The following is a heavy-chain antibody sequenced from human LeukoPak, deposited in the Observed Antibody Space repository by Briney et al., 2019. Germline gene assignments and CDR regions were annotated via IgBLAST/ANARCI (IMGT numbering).Heavy chain of an antibody. Sequence: SVKVSCKASGGTFSSYAISWVRQAPGQGLEWMGGIISIFGTANYAQNIQGRVTITTDESTSTAYVELSRLRSEDTAVDYCARGRRIQLWSSYYYYYMDVWGKGTTVTVSS. CDR1: GGTFSSYA. V-gene: IGHV1-69*05. CDR2: IISIFGTA. J-gene: IGHJ6*03. D-gene: IGHD5-18*01. CDR3: ARGRRIQLWSSYYYYYMDV.